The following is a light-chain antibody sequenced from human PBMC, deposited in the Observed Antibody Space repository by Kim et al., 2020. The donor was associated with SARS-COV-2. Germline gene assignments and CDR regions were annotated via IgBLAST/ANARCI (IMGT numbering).Light chain of an antibody. CDR3: QQYNIYST. V-gene: IGKV1-5*03. J-gene: IGKJ1*01. CDR1: QNIDKW. CDR2: ATS. Sequence: SPSIGDRVTIVCRASQNIDKWLAWYQQKPGKAPKLLIDATSTLQSGAPSRFSGSGSGTEFTLTISGLQADDVGTYYCQQYNIYSTFGQGTKVDIK.